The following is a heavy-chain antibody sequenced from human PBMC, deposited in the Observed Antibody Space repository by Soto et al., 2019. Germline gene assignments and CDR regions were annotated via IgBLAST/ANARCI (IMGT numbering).Heavy chain of an antibody. J-gene: IGHJ6*02. D-gene: IGHD6-6*01. CDR3: ARDLGSSPPYYYYGMDV. Sequence: ASVKVSCKASGYTFTSYGISWVRQAPGQGLEWMGWISAYNGNTNYAQKLQGRVTMTTDTSTSTAYMELRSLRSDDTAVYYCARDLGSSPPYYYYGMDVWGQGTTVTVSS. CDR1: GYTFTSYG. CDR2: ISAYNGNT. V-gene: IGHV1-18*01.